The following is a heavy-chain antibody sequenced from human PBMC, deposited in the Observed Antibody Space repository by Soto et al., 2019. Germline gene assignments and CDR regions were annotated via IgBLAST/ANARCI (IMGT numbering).Heavy chain of an antibody. D-gene: IGHD6-19*01. Sequence: WASVKVSCKASGDTFTSYYMHWVLQAPGQGLEWMGIIDPSGSSTSYAQKCQGRVTMTRDTSTSKVYMEMSSLRSEDTAVYYCARDTDSSGWEPYDYWGQGTLVTVSS. CDR2: IDPSGSST. CDR3: ARDTDSSGWEPYDY. V-gene: IGHV1-46*01. CDR1: GDTFTSYY. J-gene: IGHJ4*02.